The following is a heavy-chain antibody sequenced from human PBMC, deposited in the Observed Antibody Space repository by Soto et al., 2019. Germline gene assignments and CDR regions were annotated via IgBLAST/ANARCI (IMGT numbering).Heavy chain of an antibody. CDR2: IDSSGRT. D-gene: IGHD3-22*01. Sequence: QVQLQESGPGLVKPSQTLSLTCSVSGGSISSGDSYWSWIRQPPGKGLEWNGYIDSSGRTYYNPSLKSRVTISVHTSRNQFSLKLTSVTAADTAVYYCARSGDHSSEGNWFDPWGQGTLVTVSS. CDR3: ARSGDHSSEGNWFDP. CDR1: GGSISSGDSY. V-gene: IGHV4-30-4*01. J-gene: IGHJ5*02.